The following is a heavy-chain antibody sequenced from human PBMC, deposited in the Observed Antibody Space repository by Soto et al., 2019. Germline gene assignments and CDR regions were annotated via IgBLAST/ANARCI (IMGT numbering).Heavy chain of an antibody. V-gene: IGHV3-30*18. CDR3: AKDAESYDFWSGYYFFGFYYYGMDV. D-gene: IGHD3-3*01. J-gene: IGHJ6*02. Sequence: GGSLRLSCAASGFTFSSYGMHWVRQAPGKGLEWVAVISYDGSNKYYADSVKGRFTISRDNCKNTLYLQMNSLRAEDTAVYYCAKDAESYDFWSGYYFFGFYYYGMDVWGQGTTVTVSS. CDR1: GFTFSSYG. CDR2: ISYDGSNK.